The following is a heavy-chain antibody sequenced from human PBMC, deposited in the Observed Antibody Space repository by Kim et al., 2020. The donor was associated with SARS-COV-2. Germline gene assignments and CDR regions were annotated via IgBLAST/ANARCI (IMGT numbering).Heavy chain of an antibody. J-gene: IGHJ6*02. Sequence: ALKSRVTISVDTSKNQFSLKLGSVTAADTAVYYCARDRITMVRGVHYGMDVWGQGTTVTVAS. CDR3: ARDRITMVRGVHYGMDV. V-gene: IGHV4-39*07. D-gene: IGHD3-10*01.